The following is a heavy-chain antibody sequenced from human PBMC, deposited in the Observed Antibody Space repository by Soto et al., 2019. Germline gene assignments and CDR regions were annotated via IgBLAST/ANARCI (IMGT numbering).Heavy chain of an antibody. V-gene: IGHV1-69*01. CDR2: LIPIFGTA. D-gene: IGHD6-13*01. Sequence: QVQLVQSGAEVKKPGSSVKVSCKASGGTFSSYAISWVRQAPGQGLEWMGGLIPIFGTANYAQKFQGRVTITADESTSTAYMELSSLRSEDTAVYYCARSLFLSSSWPKIPFFDYWGQGTLVTVSS. CDR1: GGTFSSYA. J-gene: IGHJ4*02. CDR3: ARSLFLSSSWPKIPFFDY.